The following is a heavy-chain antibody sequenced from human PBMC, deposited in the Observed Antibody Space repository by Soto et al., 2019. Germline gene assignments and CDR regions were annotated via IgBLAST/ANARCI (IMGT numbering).Heavy chain of an antibody. Sequence: QVQLQQWGAGLLKPSETLSLTCAVYGGSFSGYYWSWIRQPPGKGLEWIGEIKHSGSTNYNPSLKSRVTISVDTSKNQFSLKLSSVTAADTAVYYCARVASGSYYYYMDVWGKGTTVTVSS. CDR3: ARVASGSYYYYMDV. V-gene: IGHV4-34*01. CDR2: IKHSGST. J-gene: IGHJ6*03. D-gene: IGHD1-26*01. CDR1: GGSFSGYY.